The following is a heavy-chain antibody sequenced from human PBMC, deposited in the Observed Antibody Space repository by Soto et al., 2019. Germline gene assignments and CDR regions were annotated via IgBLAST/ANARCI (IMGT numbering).Heavy chain of an antibody. CDR2: IVPIYRTA. CDR1: GGTFSSYR. V-gene: IGHV1-69*13. Sequence: SVKVSCKASGGTFSSYRINWVRQAPGQGLEWVGGIVPIYRTADYAQKFQGRVTITADESARTSYMELRGLKSQDTAVYYCVRDSGAKLSSSWGQGTLVTVSS. J-gene: IGHJ4*02. CDR3: VRDSGAKLSSS. D-gene: IGHD6-13*01.